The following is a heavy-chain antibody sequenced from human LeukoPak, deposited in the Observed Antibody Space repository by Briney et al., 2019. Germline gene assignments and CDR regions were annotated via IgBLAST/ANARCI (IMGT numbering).Heavy chain of an antibody. CDR3: AAYCSSTSCYTWGFDY. V-gene: IGHV3-53*01. CDR2: IYSGGST. Sequence: PGGSLRLSCAASGFTVSSNYMSWVRQAPGKGLEWVSVIYSGGSTYYADSVKGRFTISRDNSKNTLYLQMNSLRAEDTAVYYRAAYCSSTSCYTWGFDYWGQGTLVTVSS. D-gene: IGHD2-2*02. CDR1: GFTVSSNY. J-gene: IGHJ4*02.